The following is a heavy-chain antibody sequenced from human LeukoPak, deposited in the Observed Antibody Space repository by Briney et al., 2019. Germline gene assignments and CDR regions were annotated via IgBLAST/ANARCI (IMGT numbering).Heavy chain of an antibody. Sequence: GGSLRLSCAASGFTFSSYWMSWVRQAPGKGLEWVADIKQDGSEKYYVDSVKGRFTISRDNAKNSLYLQMNSLRAEDTAVYYCARDLTFGGVIVTPYYFDYWGQGTLVTVSS. CDR3: ARDLTFGGVIVTPYYFDY. V-gene: IGHV3-7*01. CDR1: GFTFSSYW. CDR2: IKQDGSEK. J-gene: IGHJ4*02. D-gene: IGHD3-16*02.